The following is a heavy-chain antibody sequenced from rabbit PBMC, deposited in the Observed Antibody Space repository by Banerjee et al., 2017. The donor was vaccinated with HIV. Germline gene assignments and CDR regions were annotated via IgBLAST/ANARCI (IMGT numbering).Heavy chain of an antibody. CDR1: GFDFSSGYD. V-gene: IGHV1S45*01. D-gene: IGHD6-1*01. J-gene: IGHJ4*01. Sequence: QEQLVESGGGLVQPEGSLTLTCKASGFDFSSGYDMCWVRQAPGKGLEWIACIYTASSGTTYYASWAKGRFTISKTSSTTVTLQMTSLTAADTATYFCARDYYVGYGFNLWGPGTLVTVS. CDR2: IYTASSGTT. CDR3: ARDYYVGYGFNL.